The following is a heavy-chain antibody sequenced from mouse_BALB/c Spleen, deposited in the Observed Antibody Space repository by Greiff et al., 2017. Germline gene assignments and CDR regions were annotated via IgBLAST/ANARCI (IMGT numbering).Heavy chain of an antibody. CDR1: GYSITSDYA. J-gene: IGHJ3*01. D-gene: IGHD2-3*01. Sequence: VQLKESGPGLVKPSQSLSLTCTVTGYSITSDYAWNWIRQFPGNKLEWMGYISYSGSTSYNPPLKSRISITRDTSKNQFFLQLNSVTTEDTATYYCARGDGYYLAYWGQGTLVTVSA. CDR2: ISYSGST. CDR3: ARGDGYYLAY. V-gene: IGHV3-2*02.